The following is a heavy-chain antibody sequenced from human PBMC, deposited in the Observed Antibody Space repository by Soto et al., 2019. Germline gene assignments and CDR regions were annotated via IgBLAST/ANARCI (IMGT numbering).Heavy chain of an antibody. Sequence: CKASGDTFTTYDINWVRQATGHGLEWMGWINPNSGNIGYAQRFQGRVTMTRDTAIRTAYMEVSSLRSDDTAVYYCARGRASGSYYLLDYWGQGTLVTVSS. CDR2: INPNSGNI. J-gene: IGHJ4*02. CDR1: GDTFTTYD. CDR3: ARGRASGSYYLLDY. V-gene: IGHV1-8*01. D-gene: IGHD3-10*01.